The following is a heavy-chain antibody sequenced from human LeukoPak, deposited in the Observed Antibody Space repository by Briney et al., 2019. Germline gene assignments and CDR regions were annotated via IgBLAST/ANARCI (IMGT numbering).Heavy chain of an antibody. CDR3: ARDSETAGEFFDY. J-gene: IGHJ4*02. CDR1: GFTFSSYG. D-gene: IGHD2-21*01. Sequence: PGGSLRLSCAASGFTFSSYGMHWVRQAPGKGLEWEANMKQDGSEKYYVDSVKGRFTISRDNAKNSLYLQMNSLRAEDTAVYYCARDSETAGEFFDYWGQGTLVTVSS. CDR2: MKQDGSEK. V-gene: IGHV3-7*04.